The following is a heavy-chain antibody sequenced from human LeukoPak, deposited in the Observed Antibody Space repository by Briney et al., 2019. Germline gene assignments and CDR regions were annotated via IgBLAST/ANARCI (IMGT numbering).Heavy chain of an antibody. CDR2: MNPNSGAT. CDR3: ATREKTSPIYNY. CDR1: GFTFIYD. Sequence: GASVKVSCKPAGFTFIYDVNWVRQAAGQGLEWMGWMNPNSGATNYAPRFQGRVTFSGSTSIGTAYMELSGLRTEDTAVYYCATREKTSPIYNYWGQGTLVTVSS. D-gene: IGHD2-2*01. V-gene: IGHV1-8*03. J-gene: IGHJ4*02.